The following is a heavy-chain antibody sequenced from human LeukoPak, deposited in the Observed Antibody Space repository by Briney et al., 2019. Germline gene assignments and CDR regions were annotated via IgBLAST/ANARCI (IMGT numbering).Heavy chain of an antibody. CDR1: GFTFSDYY. D-gene: IGHD5-18*01. CDR3: ARIRSGSYGSRRYYYCYGMDV. Sequence: GGSLRLSCAASGFTFSDYYMSWIRQAPGKGLEWVSYISSSSSYTNYADSVKGRFTISRDNAKNSLYLQMNSLRAEDTAVYYCARIRSGSYGSRRYYYCYGMDVWGQGTTVTVSS. V-gene: IGHV3-11*06. J-gene: IGHJ6*02. CDR2: ISSSSSYT.